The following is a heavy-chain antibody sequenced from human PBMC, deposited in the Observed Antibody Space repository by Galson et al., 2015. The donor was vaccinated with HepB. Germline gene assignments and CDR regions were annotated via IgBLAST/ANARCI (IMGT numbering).Heavy chain of an antibody. V-gene: IGHV3-15*07. CDR2: IKSKTDGGTT. CDR3: TTLDMVRGVRFSYYFDY. J-gene: IGHJ4*02. CDR1: GFTFSNAW. Sequence: SLRLSCAASGFTFSNAWMNWVRQAPGKGLEWVGRIKSKTDGGTTDYAAPVKGRLTISRDDSKNTLYLQMNSLKTEDTAVYYCTTLDMVRGVRFSYYFDYWGQGTLVTVSS. D-gene: IGHD3-10*01.